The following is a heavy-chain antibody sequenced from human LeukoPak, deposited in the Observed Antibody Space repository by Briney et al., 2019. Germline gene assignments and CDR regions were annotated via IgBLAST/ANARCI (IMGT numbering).Heavy chain of an antibody. CDR2: INHSGST. V-gene: IGHV4-34*01. CDR1: GGSFSDYY. CDR3: ASSLSYYYDSSGPTKNDAFDI. Sequence: SETLSLTCAVYGGSFSDYYWSWIRQPPGKGLEWIGEINHSGSTNYNPSLKSRVTISVDTSKNQFSLKLSSVTAADTAVYYCASSLSYYYDSSGPTKNDAFDIWGQGTMVTVSS. J-gene: IGHJ3*02. D-gene: IGHD3-22*01.